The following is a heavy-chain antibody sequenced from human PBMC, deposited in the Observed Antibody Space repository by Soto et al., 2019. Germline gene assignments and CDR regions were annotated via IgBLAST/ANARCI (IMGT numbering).Heavy chain of an antibody. V-gene: IGHV1-2*02. CDR3: ARDSPEYKLLREYYYYGMDV. D-gene: IGHD2-2*01. J-gene: IGHJ6*02. Sequence: ASVKVSCKASGYTFTGYYMHWVRQAPGQGLEWMGWINPNSGGTNYAQKFQGRVTMTRDTSISTAYMELSRLRSDDTAVYYCARDSPEYKLLREYYYYGMDVWGQGTTVTVSS. CDR1: GYTFTGYY. CDR2: INPNSGGT.